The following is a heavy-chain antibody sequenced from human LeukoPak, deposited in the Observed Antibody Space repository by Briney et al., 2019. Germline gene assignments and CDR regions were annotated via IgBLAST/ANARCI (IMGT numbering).Heavy chain of an antibody. CDR1: GFTFSSYE. CDR3: ATLTVASPFDY. V-gene: IGHV3-48*03. Sequence: GGSLRLSCAASGFTFSSYEMYWVRQAPGKGPEWVSYISPTGSTMYYADSVKGRFTISRDNAKNSLYLQVNSLRAEDTAVYYCATLTVASPFDYWGQGALVTVSS. J-gene: IGHJ4*02. D-gene: IGHD5-12*01. CDR2: ISPTGSTM.